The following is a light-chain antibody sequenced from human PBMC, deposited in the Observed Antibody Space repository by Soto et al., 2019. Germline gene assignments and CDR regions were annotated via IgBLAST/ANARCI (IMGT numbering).Light chain of an antibody. J-gene: IGLJ3*02. Sequence: QSVLTQPPSVSGAAGQRVTISCTGSSSNIGAGFDVSWYQQLPGTAPKLLIFGDSNRPSGVTGRFSGSKSGASASLAISGLQAEDEADYYCQSCDSSLSGSVFGGGTKLTVL. CDR1: SSNIGAGFD. V-gene: IGLV1-40*01. CDR3: QSCDSSLSGSV. CDR2: GDS.